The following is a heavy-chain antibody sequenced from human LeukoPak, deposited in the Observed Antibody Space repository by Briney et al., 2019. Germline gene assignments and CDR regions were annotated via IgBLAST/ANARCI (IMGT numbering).Heavy chain of an antibody. CDR1: GFTLSTYA. D-gene: IGHD5-18*01. V-gene: IGHV3-23*01. J-gene: IGHJ6*03. CDR2: TSSSDAGT. Sequence: PGGSLRLSCAASGFTLSTYAMSWVRQTPGKGLEWVAATSSSDAGTYHADSVRGRFTISRDNSKNALYLQMNSLRAEDAAVYFCAKDETFENRWIPYYYYYYMDVWGKGTTVTISS. CDR3: AKDETFENRWIPYYYYYYMDV.